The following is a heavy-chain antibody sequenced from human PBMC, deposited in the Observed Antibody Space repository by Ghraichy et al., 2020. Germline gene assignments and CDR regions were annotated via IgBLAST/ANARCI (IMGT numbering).Heavy chain of an antibody. V-gene: IGHV4-59*01. CDR3: ARRYYYGSGPGPFDP. J-gene: IGHJ5*02. D-gene: IGHD3-10*01. CDR1: GGSISSYY. CDR2: IYYSGST. Sequence: SETLSLTCTVSGGSISSYYWSWIRQPPGKGLEWIGYIYYSGSTNYNPSLKSRVTISVDTSKNQFSLKLSSVTAADTAVYYCARRYYYGSGPGPFDPWGQGTLVTVSS.